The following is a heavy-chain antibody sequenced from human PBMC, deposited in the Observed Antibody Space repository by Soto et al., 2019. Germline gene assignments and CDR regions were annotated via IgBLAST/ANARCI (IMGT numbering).Heavy chain of an antibody. CDR1: GFTFSSYS. CDR2: ISSSSSTI. J-gene: IGHJ4*02. V-gene: IGHV3-48*01. D-gene: IGHD6-6*01. CDR3: ARDKEDIAARPKLLDY. Sequence: GGSLRLSCAASGFTFSSYSMNWVRQAPGKGLEWVSYISSSSSTIYYADSVKGRFTISRDNAKNSLYLQMNSLRAEDTAVYYCARDKEDIAARPKLLDYWGQGTLVTVSS.